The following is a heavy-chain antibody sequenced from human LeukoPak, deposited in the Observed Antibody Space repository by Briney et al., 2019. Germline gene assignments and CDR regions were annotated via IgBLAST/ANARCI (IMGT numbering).Heavy chain of an antibody. CDR3: AKDRRGYSGYGYDYYGLDV. D-gene: IGHD5-12*01. Sequence: GGSLRLSCAASELTLSFYAMTWVRQAPGRGLEWVSGISPSGAKTLYADSVKGRFTVSRDNSKNTLYLQMNSLRVEDTAVYYCAKDRRGYSGYGYDYYGLDVWGRESTVTVSS. CDR1: ELTLSFYA. CDR2: ISPSGAKT. V-gene: IGHV3-23*01. J-gene: IGHJ6*02.